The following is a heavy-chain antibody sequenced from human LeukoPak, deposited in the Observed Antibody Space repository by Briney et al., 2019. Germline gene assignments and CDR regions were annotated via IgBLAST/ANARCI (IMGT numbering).Heavy chain of an antibody. V-gene: IGHV3-23*01. CDR1: GFTLSSYA. CDR2: ISGSGGNT. J-gene: IGHJ6*02. CDR3: AKGISRYYYYGMDV. Sequence: GGSLSLSCAASGFTLSSYAMSWVRQAPGKGLEWVSAISGSGGNTYYADSVKGRFTISRDNSKNTLYLQMNSLRAEDTAVYYCAKGISRYYYYGMDVWGQGTTVAVSS.